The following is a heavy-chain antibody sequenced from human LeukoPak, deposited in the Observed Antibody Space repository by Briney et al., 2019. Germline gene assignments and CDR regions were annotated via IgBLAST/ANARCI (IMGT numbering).Heavy chain of an antibody. CDR1: GGSFSGYY. Sequence: SETLSLTCAVYGGSFSGYYWSWIRQHPGKGLEWIGYIYYSGSTYYNPSLKSRVTISVDTSKNQFSLKLSSVTAADTAVYYCARFAYGRDYWGQGTLVTVSS. J-gene: IGHJ4*02. CDR3: ARFAYGRDY. CDR2: IYYSGST. V-gene: IGHV4-31*11. D-gene: IGHD3-10*01.